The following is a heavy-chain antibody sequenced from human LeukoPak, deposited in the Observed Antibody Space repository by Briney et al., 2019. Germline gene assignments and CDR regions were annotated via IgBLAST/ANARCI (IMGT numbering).Heavy chain of an antibody. CDR3: ARVTGGYNLVDY. D-gene: IGHD5-24*01. Sequence: GGSLRLSCAASGFTFSRYWMHWVRQAPGKGLVWVSRISDEGSHTFYADSVKGRFAMSRDNAKNTLYLQMNRLRAEDSAVYYCARVTGGYNLVDYWGQGTLVTVSS. J-gene: IGHJ4*02. CDR1: GFTFSRYW. CDR2: ISDEGSHT. V-gene: IGHV3-74*01.